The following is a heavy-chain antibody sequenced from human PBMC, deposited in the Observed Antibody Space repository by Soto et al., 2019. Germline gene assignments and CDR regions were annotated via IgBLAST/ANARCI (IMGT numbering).Heavy chain of an antibody. CDR3: ARRRYCGADCYKNYYFGMDV. D-gene: IGHD2-21*02. V-gene: IGHV1-69*02. Sequence: QAQLVQSGAEVKKPGSSVRLSCSTSGGSFSSYTLNWVRQAPGQGLEWLGRIIPVLTITDYAQKFRGRLTITAGKSSTTAYMELTSLRSDDPAVYYCARRRYCGADCYKNYYFGMDVWGQGTTVTVSS. CDR2: IIPVLTIT. J-gene: IGHJ6*02. CDR1: GGSFSSYT.